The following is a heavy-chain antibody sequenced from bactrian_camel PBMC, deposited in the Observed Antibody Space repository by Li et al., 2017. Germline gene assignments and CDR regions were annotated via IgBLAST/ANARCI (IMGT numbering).Heavy chain of an antibody. J-gene: IGHJ4*01. CDR2: LWIGGA. D-gene: IGHD2*01. CDR3: KTKTGYCSGAYFLYNS. V-gene: IGHV3S53*01. Sequence: HVQLVESGGGSVQAGGSLTLSCAAGRYTCKRNCMGWFRQRPGKDREALAVLWIGGAQTTYADSVKGRFTITRDKARDLVYLQMNGLQPEDTGMYSRKTKTGYCSGAYFLYNSWGQGTQVTVS. CDR1: RYTCKRNC.